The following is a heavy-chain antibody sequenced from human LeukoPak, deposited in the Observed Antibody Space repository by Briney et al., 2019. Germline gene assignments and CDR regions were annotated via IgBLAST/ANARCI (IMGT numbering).Heavy chain of an antibody. CDR3: AKRGVVIRVILVGFHKEAYYFDS. CDR1: GITLSNHG. D-gene: IGHD3-22*01. CDR2: ISDSGGST. J-gene: IGHJ4*02. V-gene: IGHV3-23*01. Sequence: GGSLRLSCAVSGITLSNHGMSWVRQAPGKGLEWVAGISDSGGSTNYADSVKGRFTISRDNPKNTLYLQMNSLRAEDTAVYFCAKRGVVIRVILVGFHKEAYYFDSWGQGALVTVSS.